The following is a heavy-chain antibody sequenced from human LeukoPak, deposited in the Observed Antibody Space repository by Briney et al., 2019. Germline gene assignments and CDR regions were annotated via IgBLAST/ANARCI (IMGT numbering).Heavy chain of an antibody. V-gene: IGHV3-53*01. CDR2: IYSAGST. J-gene: IGHJ4*02. Sequence: GGSLRLSCTVSGFTVSSNSMSWVRQAPGKGLEWDSFIYSAGSTHYSDSVKGRFTISIDNSKNTLYLQMNSLRAEDTAVYYCARRAGAYTHPYDYWGQGTLVTVS. D-gene: IGHD3-16*01. CDR3: ARRAGAYTHPYDY. CDR1: GFTVSSNS.